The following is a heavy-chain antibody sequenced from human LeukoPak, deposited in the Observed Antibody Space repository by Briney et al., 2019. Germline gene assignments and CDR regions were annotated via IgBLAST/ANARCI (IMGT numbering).Heavy chain of an antibody. CDR2: ISGNSINI. V-gene: IGHV3-48*01. D-gene: IGHD4-17*01. Sequence: GGSLRLSCAASGFTLSSYSMNWVRQAPGKGLEWVSYISGNSINIYYADSVRGRFTISRDNAKNSLYLQMNSLRAEDTAVYYCARSLYGEVYWGQGTLVTVSS. CDR3: ARSLYGEVY. J-gene: IGHJ4*02. CDR1: GFTLSSYS.